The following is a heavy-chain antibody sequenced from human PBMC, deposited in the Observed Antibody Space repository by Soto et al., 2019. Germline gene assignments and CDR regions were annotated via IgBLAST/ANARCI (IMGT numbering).Heavy chain of an antibody. Sequence: QVQLVQSGAEVKKPGASVKVSCKASGYTFTSYDINWVRQATGQGLEWMGWMNPNSGNTAYAPKFLGRVTMTGNTSISTAYMERSSLRSEDTAVYYCARERTRGFEPWGQGTLVSVSS. J-gene: IGHJ5*02. V-gene: IGHV1-8*01. CDR3: ARERTRGFEP. CDR1: GYTFTSYD. CDR2: MNPNSGNT.